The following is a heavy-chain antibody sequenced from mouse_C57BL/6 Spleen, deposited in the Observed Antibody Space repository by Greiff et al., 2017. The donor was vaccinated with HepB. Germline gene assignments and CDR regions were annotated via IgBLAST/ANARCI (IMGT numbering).Heavy chain of an antibody. J-gene: IGHJ2*01. D-gene: IGHD2-1*01. CDR2: ISSGGSYT. CDR1: GFTFSSYG. V-gene: IGHV5-6*02. Sequence: EVKLVESGGDLVKPGGSLKLSCAASGFTFSSYGMSWVRQTPDKRLEWVATISSGGSYTYYPDSVKGRFTISRHNAKNTLYLQMSSLKSEDTAMYYCARRGNSHYFDYWGQGTTLTVSS. CDR3: ARRGNSHYFDY.